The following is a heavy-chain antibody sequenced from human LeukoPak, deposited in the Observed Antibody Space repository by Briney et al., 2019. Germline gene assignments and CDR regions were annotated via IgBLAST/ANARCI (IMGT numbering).Heavy chain of an antibody. D-gene: IGHD1-1*01. CDR3: ARDPVPATARHFDY. J-gene: IGHJ4*02. Sequence: GGSLRLSCAASGFTFSSYAMHWVRQAPGKGLELVSVTSSDGNIKYYADSVKGRFTISRDISKNTLYLQMNSLRGEDTGVYYCARDPVPATARHFDYWGQGTLVTVSS. CDR2: TSSDGNIK. V-gene: IGHV3-30-3*01. CDR1: GFTFSSYA.